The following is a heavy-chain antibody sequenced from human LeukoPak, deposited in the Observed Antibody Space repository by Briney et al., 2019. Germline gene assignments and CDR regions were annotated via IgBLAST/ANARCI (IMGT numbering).Heavy chain of an antibody. V-gene: IGHV3-74*01. CDR2: INTDGSST. D-gene: IGHD3-3*01. CDR1: GFTFSSYW. CDR3: EGSGRYDDY. Sequence: GGSLRLSCAASGFTFSSYWMHWVRQAPGKGLVWVSRINTDGSSTSYADSVKGRFTISRDNAENTLYLQMNSLRAEDTAVYYCEGSGRYDDYWGQGTLVTVSS. J-gene: IGHJ4*02.